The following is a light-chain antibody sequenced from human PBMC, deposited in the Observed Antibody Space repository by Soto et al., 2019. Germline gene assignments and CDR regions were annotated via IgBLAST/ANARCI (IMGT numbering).Light chain of an antibody. V-gene: IGLV2-11*01. CDR3: FSHRGGDSHV. J-gene: IGLJ1*01. CDR2: DVS. Sequence: QSALTQPRSVSGSPGQSVTISCTGTNSYIGNYNYVSWYQQHPGKAPKVMIYDVSKRPSGVPDRFSGSKSGNTASLTISGLQDEDEADYYCFSHRGGDSHVFGTGTKLTVL. CDR1: NSYIGNYNY.